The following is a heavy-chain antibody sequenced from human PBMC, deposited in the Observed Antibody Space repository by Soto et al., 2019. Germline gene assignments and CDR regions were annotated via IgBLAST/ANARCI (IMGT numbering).Heavy chain of an antibody. Sequence: SETLSLTCAVYGGYFSGYSWTWIRQPPGTGLEWIGEIYHSGSTNYNPSLESRVTISVDTSKNQFSLKLSSVTAADTAVYYCARRRDTSGWLSHWGQGTLVTVSS. V-gene: IGHV4-34*01. CDR2: IYHSGST. CDR1: GGYFSGYS. D-gene: IGHD6-19*01. J-gene: IGHJ4*02. CDR3: ARRRDTSGWLSH.